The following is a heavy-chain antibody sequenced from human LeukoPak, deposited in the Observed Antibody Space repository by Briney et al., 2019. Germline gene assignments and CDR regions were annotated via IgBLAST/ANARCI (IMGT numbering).Heavy chain of an antibody. CDR3: ARDGGNDSSGYFYYSDY. CDR1: GGSISSYY. J-gene: IGHJ4*02. CDR2: IYTSGST. Sequence: KPSETLSLTSTVSGGSISSYYWSWIRQPAGKGLEWIGRIYTSGSTNYNPSLKSRVTMSVDTSKNQFSLKLSSVTAADTAVYYCARDGGNDSSGYFYYSDYWGQGTLVTVSS. V-gene: IGHV4-4*07. D-gene: IGHD3-22*01.